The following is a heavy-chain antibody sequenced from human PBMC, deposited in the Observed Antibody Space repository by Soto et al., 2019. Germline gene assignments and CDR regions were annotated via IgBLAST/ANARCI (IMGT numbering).Heavy chain of an antibody. V-gene: IGHV4-4*07. Sequence: QVQLQESGPGLVKPSETLSLTCSVSGGSISSYYWSWIRQPAGKRLEWIGRISPSGSTSYNPSLKSRVTLSLDTSKNQCYLKLSSVTAADTAVYYCARVAYCTSSSCHLPDYWGQGTLVTVPS. J-gene: IGHJ4*02. CDR1: GGSISSYY. CDR3: ARVAYCTSSSCHLPDY. CDR2: ISPSGST. D-gene: IGHD2-2*01.